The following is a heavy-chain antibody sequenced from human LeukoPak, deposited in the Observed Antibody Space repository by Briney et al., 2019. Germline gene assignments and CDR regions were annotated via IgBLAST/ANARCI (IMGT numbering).Heavy chain of an antibody. CDR3: ATARGSGWYFDY. Sequence: PGGSLRLSCAASGFTFNNYAMNWVRQAPGKGLEWVAFIRYDGSNKYYADSVKGRFTISRDNSKNTLYLQMNSLRAEDTAVYYCATARGSGWYFDYWGQGTLVTVSS. CDR1: GFTFNNYA. CDR2: IRYDGSNK. J-gene: IGHJ4*02. V-gene: IGHV3-30*02. D-gene: IGHD6-19*01.